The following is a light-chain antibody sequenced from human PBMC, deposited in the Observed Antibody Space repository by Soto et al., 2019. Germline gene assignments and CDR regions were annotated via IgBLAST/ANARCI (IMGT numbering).Light chain of an antibody. Sequence: EIVLTQTPATLSLSPGERATLSCGASQSVSSGYIAWYQQKPGLAPRLLIFDASRRATGIPDRFSGSGSGTDFTLTISRLESEDFAVYYCQRYGTSPQTFGQGTKV. CDR3: QRYGTSPQT. CDR2: DAS. CDR1: QSVSSGY. J-gene: IGKJ1*01. V-gene: IGKV3D-20*01.